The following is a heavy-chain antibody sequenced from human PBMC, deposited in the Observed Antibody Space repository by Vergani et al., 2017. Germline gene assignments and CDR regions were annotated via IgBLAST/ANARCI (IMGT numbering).Heavy chain of an antibody. D-gene: IGHD4-17*01. CDR3: ARGSTGGQPEDAFDI. V-gene: IGHV3-33*08. J-gene: IGHJ3*02. Sequence: QVQLVESGGGLVKPGGSLRLSCAASGFTFSDYYMSWIRQAPGKGLEWVAVIWYDGSNKYYADSVKGRFTISRDNSKNTLYLQMNSLRAEDTAVYYCARGSTGGQPEDAFDIWGQGTMVTVSS. CDR1: GFTFSDYY. CDR2: IWYDGSNK.